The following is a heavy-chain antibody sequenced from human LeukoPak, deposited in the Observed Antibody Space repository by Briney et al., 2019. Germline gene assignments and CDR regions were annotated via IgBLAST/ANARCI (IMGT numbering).Heavy chain of an antibody. D-gene: IGHD1-1*01. Sequence: GGSLRLSCAASGFTFSSYAMSWVRQAPGKGLEWVSAISGSGGSTYYADSVKGRFTISRDNSKNTLYLQMNSLRAEDTAVYYCAKGPGFSTTTLHQPVFWGQGTLVTVSS. J-gene: IGHJ4*02. CDR3: AKGPGFSTTTLHQPVF. V-gene: IGHV3-23*01. CDR1: GFTFSSYA. CDR2: ISGSGGST.